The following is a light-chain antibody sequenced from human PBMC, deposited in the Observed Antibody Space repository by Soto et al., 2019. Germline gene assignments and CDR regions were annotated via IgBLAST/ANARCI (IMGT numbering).Light chain of an antibody. J-gene: IGLJ1*01. CDR2: EVA. CDR1: SRDVGAYNL. CDR3: CSYAGSSRI. V-gene: IGLV2-23*02. Sequence: QSALTQPASVSGSPGQSITISCTGTSRDVGAYNLVSWYQQYPGKAPKLVIYEVAKRPSRVSDRVSGSKSGNTASLTISGLQADDEADYHCCSYAGSSRIFGTGTKLTVL.